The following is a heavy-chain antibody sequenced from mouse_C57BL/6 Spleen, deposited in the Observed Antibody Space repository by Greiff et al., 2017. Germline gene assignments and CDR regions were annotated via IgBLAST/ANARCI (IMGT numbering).Heavy chain of an antibody. Sequence: QVQLKQSGAELVRPGASVTLSCKASGYTFTDYEMHWVKQTPVHGLEWIGAIDPETGGTAYNQKFKGKAILTADKSSSTAYMELRSLTSEDSAVYYCTRATTEVAGDYWGQGTTLTVSS. J-gene: IGHJ2*01. CDR1: GYTFTDYE. V-gene: IGHV1-15*01. CDR3: TRATTEVAGDY. D-gene: IGHD1-1*01. CDR2: IDPETGGT.